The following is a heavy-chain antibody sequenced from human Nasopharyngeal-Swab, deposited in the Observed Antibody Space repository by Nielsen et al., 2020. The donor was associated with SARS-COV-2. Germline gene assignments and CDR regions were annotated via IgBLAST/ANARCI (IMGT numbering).Heavy chain of an antibody. CDR1: GGSFSGYY. CDR3: ARGRVGATSKKNWFDP. V-gene: IGHV4-34*01. Sequence: SETLSLTCAVSGGSFSGYYWSWIHQPPGKGLGWIGEINHSGSTNYNPSLKSRVSISVDTSKNQFSLKLSSVPAADTAVYYCARGRVGATSKKNWFDPWGQGTLVTVSS. J-gene: IGHJ5*02. CDR2: INHSGST. D-gene: IGHD1-26*01.